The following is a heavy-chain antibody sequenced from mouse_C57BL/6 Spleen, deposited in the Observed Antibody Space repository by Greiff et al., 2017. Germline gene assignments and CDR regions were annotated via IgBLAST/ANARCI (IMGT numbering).Heavy chain of an antibody. CDR3: ARATTVVAHFDY. Sequence: EVKLVESGGGLVKPGGSLKLSCAASGFTFSDYGMHWVRQAPEKGLEWVAYISSGSSTIYYADTVQGRFTISRDNAKNTLFLQMTRLRSEDTAMYYCARATTVVAHFDYWGQGTTLTVSS. CDR2: ISSGSSTI. V-gene: IGHV5-17*01. D-gene: IGHD1-1*01. J-gene: IGHJ2*01. CDR1: GFTFSDYG.